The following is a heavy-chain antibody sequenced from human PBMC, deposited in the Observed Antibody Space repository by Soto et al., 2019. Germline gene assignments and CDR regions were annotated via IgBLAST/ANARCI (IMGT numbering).Heavy chain of an antibody. V-gene: IGHV4-59*08. D-gene: IGHD2-15*01. CDR1: GGSISNYY. CDR2: IYYSGST. Sequence: SETLSLTCTVSGGSISNYYWSWIRQPPGKGLEWIGYIYYSGSTNYNPSLKSRVTISVDTSKNQFSLKLSSVTAADTAVYYCARQGYLRWFDPWGQGTLVTVS. J-gene: IGHJ5*02. CDR3: ARQGYLRWFDP.